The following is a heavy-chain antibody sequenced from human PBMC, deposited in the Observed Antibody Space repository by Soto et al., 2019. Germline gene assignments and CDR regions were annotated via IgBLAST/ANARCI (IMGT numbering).Heavy chain of an antibody. D-gene: IGHD3-22*01. V-gene: IGHV4-31*03. CDR2: IYYSGST. Sequence: PSETLSLTCTVSGGSISSGGYYWSWIRQHPGKGLEWIGYIYYSGSTYYNPSLKSRVTISVDTSKNQFSLKLSSVTAADTAVYYCAREPTMIVAYYGMDVWGQGTTVTVSS. CDR1: GGSISSGGYY. J-gene: IGHJ6*02. CDR3: AREPTMIVAYYGMDV.